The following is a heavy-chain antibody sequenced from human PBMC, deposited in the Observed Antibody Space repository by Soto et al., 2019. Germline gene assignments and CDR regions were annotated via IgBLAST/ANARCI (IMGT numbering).Heavy chain of an antibody. D-gene: IGHD3-10*01. CDR2: IFYSGKT. CDR1: GGSISSSSYY. CDR3: ARFGSGLGYFDY. J-gene: IGHJ4*01. V-gene: IGHV4-39*01. Sequence: QLQLQESGPGLVKPSETLSLSCTVSGGSISSSSYYWGWIRQPPGKGLEWIGSIFYSGKTYYNPSLTSRVTISVDTSKNQFSLKLNSVTAADTAVYYCARFGSGLGYFDYWGHGTLVTVSS.